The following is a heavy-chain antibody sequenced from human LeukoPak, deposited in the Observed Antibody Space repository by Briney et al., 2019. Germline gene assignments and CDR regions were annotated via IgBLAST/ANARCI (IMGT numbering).Heavy chain of an antibody. Sequence: ASVKVSCKASGYTFTGYYMHWVRQAPGQGLEWMGWINPNSGGTNYAQKFQGRVTMTRDTSISTAYMELSRLRSDDTAVYYCARRGYTYGYESALYYYYMDVWGKGTTVTISS. CDR1: GYTFTGYY. CDR2: INPNSGGT. CDR3: ARRGYTYGYESALYYYYMDV. D-gene: IGHD5-18*01. V-gene: IGHV1-2*02. J-gene: IGHJ6*03.